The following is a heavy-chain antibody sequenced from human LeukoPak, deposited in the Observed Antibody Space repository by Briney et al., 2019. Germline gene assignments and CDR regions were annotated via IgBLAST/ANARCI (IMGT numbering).Heavy chain of an antibody. V-gene: IGHV1-46*01. J-gene: IGHJ5*02. Sequence: ASVKVSCKASGYTYTSYGISWVRQAPGQGLEWVGIINPSGGSTSYAQKFQGRVTMTRDTSTSTVYMELSSLRSEDTAAYYCARDLRQSPMVRGAANWFDPWGQGTLVTVSS. D-gene: IGHD3-10*01. CDR1: GYTYTSYG. CDR2: INPSGGST. CDR3: ARDLRQSPMVRGAANWFDP.